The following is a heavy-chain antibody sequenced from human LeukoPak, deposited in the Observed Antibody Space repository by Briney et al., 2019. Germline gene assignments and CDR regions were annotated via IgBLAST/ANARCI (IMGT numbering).Heavy chain of an antibody. CDR1: GGSISNYY. V-gene: IGHV4-4*07. CDR2: IYTSGST. CDR3: ARDRGPMVTGAYFDY. J-gene: IGHJ4*02. Sequence: SETLSLTCNVSGGSISNYYWSWIRQPAGKGLEWIGRIYTSGSTNYNPSLKSRVTMSVDTSKNQFSLKLSSVTAADTAVYYCARDRGPMVTGAYFDYWGQGTLVTVSS. D-gene: IGHD5-18*01.